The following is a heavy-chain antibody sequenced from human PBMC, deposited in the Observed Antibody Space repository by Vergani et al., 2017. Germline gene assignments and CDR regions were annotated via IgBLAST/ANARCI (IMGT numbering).Heavy chain of an antibody. CDR3: ARVKGPSSTSKFDP. J-gene: IGHJ5*02. Sequence: QVQLVQSGAEVKKPGASVKVSCKASGYTFTSYGISWVRQAPGQGLEWMGWISADNGNTNYAQKHQGRVTMTTDTSTSTAYMELRSLRADGTAVYYCARVKGPSSTSKFDPWGQGTLVTVYS. CDR2: ISADNGNT. D-gene: IGHD2-2*01. CDR1: GYTFTSYG. V-gene: IGHV1-18*01.